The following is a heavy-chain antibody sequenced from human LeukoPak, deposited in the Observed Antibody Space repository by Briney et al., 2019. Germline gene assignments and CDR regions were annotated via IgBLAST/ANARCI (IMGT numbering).Heavy chain of an antibody. D-gene: IGHD5-18*01. Sequence: GASLRLSCAASGFTFANYNMHWVRQAPGQGLEWMSLISWDGGSTYYAESVKGRFTISRDNSKNSVYLQMNSLRTEDTALYYCAKHAYTAMYAETSYTDVWGKGTTVTVSS. CDR1: GFTFANYN. CDR2: ISWDGGST. V-gene: IGHV3-43*01. J-gene: IGHJ6*03. CDR3: AKHAYTAMYAETSYTDV.